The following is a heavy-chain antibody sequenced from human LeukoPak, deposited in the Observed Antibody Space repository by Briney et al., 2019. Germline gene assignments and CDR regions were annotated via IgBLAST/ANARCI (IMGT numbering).Heavy chain of an antibody. J-gene: IGHJ6*02. Sequence: GESLRLSCAASGFTFSSYEMNWVRQAPGKGLEWVSYISSSGSTIYYADSVKGRFTISRDNAKNSLYLQMNSLRAEDTAVYYCARDQYDFWSGYYGMDVWGQGTTVTVSS. V-gene: IGHV3-48*03. CDR1: GFTFSSYE. D-gene: IGHD3-3*01. CDR3: ARDQYDFWSGYYGMDV. CDR2: ISSSGSTI.